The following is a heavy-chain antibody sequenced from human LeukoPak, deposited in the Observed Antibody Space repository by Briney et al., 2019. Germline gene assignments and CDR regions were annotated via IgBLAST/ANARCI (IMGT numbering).Heavy chain of an antibody. CDR3: ARESYYYGSGSSYYGMDV. Sequence: GGSLRLSCAASGFTVSSNYMSWVRQAPGKGLEWVSVIYSGGSTYYADSVKGRFTISRDNSKNTLYLQMNSLRAEDTAVYYCARESYYYGSGSSYYGMDVWGQGITVTVSS. CDR2: IYSGGST. CDR1: GFTVSSNY. D-gene: IGHD3-10*01. J-gene: IGHJ6*02. V-gene: IGHV3-66*01.